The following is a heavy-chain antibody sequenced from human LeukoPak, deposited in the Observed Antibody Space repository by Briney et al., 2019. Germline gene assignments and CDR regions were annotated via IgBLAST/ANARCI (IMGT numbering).Heavy chain of an antibody. D-gene: IGHD3-10*01. CDR2: ISWNSGSI. J-gene: IGHJ6*02. CDR3: AKDLHYGSGSYYNPNDYYGMDV. Sequence: GGSLRLSCAASGFTFDDYAMHWVRQAPGKGPEWVSGISWNSGSIGYADSVKGRFTISRDNAKNSLYLQMNSLRAEDTALYYCAKDLHYGSGSYYNPNDYYGMDVWGQGTTVTVSS. CDR1: GFTFDDYA. V-gene: IGHV3-9*01.